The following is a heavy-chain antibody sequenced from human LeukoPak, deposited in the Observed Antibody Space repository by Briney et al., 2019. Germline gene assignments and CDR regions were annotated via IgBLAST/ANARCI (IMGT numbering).Heavy chain of an antibody. CDR1: GFTFSNYG. CDR2: ISGSGGST. J-gene: IGHJ4*02. CDR3: AKDFEFIRWELLSSTYDY. Sequence: GGSLRLSCAASGFTFSNYGMSWVRQAPGKGLEWVSAISGSGGSTNYADSVKGRFTISRDNSKNTLYLQMNSLRAEDTAVYYCAKDFEFIRWELLSSTYDYWGQGTLVTVSS. D-gene: IGHD1-26*01. V-gene: IGHV3-23*01.